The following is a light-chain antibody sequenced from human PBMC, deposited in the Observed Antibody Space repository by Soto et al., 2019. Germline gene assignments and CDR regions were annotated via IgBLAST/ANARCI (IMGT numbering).Light chain of an antibody. V-gene: IGKV3-15*01. CDR3: QQYDHWLPA. J-gene: IGKJ1*01. Sequence: ETVMTQSPATLSVSPGERATLSCRTSQSVRGHVAWYLQKPGQIPRLLIYAASTRATGTPARFSGAGSETEFTLTISSLQSEDFAVYYCQQYDHWLPAFGQGTKVEIK. CDR2: AAS. CDR1: QSVRGH.